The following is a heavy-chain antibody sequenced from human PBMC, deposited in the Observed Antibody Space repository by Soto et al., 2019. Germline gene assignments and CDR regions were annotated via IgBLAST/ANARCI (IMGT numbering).Heavy chain of an antibody. CDR2: IIPIFGTA. CDR3: AILNFDYVWGSYRQSNWFDP. D-gene: IGHD3-16*02. Sequence: SVKVSCKASGGTFSSYAISWVRQAPGQGLEWMGGIIPIFGTANYAQKFQGRVTITADESTSTAYMELSSLRSEDTAVYFCAILNFDYVWGSYRQSNWFDPWGQGTLVTVSS. J-gene: IGHJ5*02. V-gene: IGHV1-69*13. CDR1: GGTFSSYA.